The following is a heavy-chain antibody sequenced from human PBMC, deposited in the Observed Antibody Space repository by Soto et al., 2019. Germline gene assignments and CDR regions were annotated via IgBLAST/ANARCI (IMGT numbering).Heavy chain of an antibody. CDR3: AKDRGSGSYAANYYYYGMDV. J-gene: IGHJ6*02. Sequence: GSLRLSCAASGFTFSSFAMHWVRQAPGKGLEWVAIVSYDGGTKYYADSVKGRFTISRDNSKNTLYLQMNSLRAEDTALYYCAKDRGSGSYAANYYYYGMDVWGQGTTVTVSS. V-gene: IGHV3-30*18. CDR2: VSYDGGTK. D-gene: IGHD3-10*01. CDR1: GFTFSSFA.